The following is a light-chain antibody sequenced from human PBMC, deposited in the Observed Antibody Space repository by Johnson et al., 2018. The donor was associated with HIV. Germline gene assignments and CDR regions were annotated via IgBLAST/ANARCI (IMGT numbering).Light chain of an antibody. CDR1: SSNIGNNY. CDR2: DNN. Sequence: QSVLTQPPSVSAAPGQKVTISCSGSSSNIGNNYVSWYQHLPGTAPKLLIYDNNKRPSGIPDRISGSKSGTSATLGITGLQTGDEADYYCGTWDSSLSAYVVGAGTKVIVL. CDR3: GTWDSSLSAYV. V-gene: IGLV1-51*01. J-gene: IGLJ1*01.